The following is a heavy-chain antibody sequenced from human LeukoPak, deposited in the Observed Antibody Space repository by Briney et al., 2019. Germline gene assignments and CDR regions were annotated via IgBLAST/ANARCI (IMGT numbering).Heavy chain of an antibody. Sequence: PGRSLRLSCAASGFTFSSYGMHWVRQAPGKGLEWVAVISYDGSNKYYADSVKGRFTISRDNSKNALYLQMNSLRAEDTAVYYCAKDPSMVRGVIISDDDAFDIWGQGTMVTVSS. CDR2: ISYDGSNK. V-gene: IGHV3-30*18. CDR1: GFTFSSYG. CDR3: AKDPSMVRGVIISDDDAFDI. D-gene: IGHD3-10*01. J-gene: IGHJ3*02.